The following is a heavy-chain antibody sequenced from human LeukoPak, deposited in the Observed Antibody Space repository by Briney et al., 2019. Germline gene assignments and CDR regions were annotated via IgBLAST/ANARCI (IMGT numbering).Heavy chain of an antibody. Sequence: GASVKVSCKASGYTFTGYYMHWVRQAPGQGLEWMGWISAYNGNTNYAQKLQGRVTMTTDTSTSTAYMELRSLRSDDTAVYYCARVRSSWTTDYFDYWGQGTLVTVSS. CDR2: ISAYNGNT. D-gene: IGHD6-13*01. CDR1: GYTFTGYY. V-gene: IGHV1-18*04. J-gene: IGHJ4*02. CDR3: ARVRSSWTTDYFDY.